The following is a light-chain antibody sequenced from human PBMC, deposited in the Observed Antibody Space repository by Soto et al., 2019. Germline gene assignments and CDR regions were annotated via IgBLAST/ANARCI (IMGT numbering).Light chain of an antibody. V-gene: IGKV1-33*01. Sequence: DIQMTQSPSSLSASVGDRVTITCQASQDIRKYLNWYQQKPGRAPKLLIYGASNLETGVPSRFSGSGYETDFIFTLSSLQTEDIATYYCQHYDNLPPFTVGPGTKVAIK. CDR1: QDIRKY. CDR3: QHYDNLPPFT. CDR2: GAS. J-gene: IGKJ3*01.